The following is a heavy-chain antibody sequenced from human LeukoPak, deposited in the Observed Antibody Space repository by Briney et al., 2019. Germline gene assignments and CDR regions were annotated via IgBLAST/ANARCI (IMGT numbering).Heavy chain of an antibody. V-gene: IGHV4-38-2*02. CDR3: ARDTMVRGVQKFDY. J-gene: IGHJ4*02. Sequence: PSETLSLTCTVPGYSISSGYYWGWVRQPPGKALEWIGNIFYSGSTYYSPSLKSRVTISLDTSKNQFSLKLSSVTAADTAVYYCARDTMVRGVQKFDYWGQGTLVTVSS. D-gene: IGHD3-10*01. CDR1: GYSISSGYY. CDR2: IFYSGST.